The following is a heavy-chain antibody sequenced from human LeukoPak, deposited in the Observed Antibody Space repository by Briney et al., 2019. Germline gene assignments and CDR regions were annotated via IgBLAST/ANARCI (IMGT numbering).Heavy chain of an antibody. D-gene: IGHD6-13*01. V-gene: IGHV4-4*07. J-gene: IGHJ4*02. Sequence: SETLSLTCTVSGGSISIYYWSWIRQPAGKGLEWIGRIYTSGSTNYNPSLKSRVTMSVDTSKNQFSLKLSSVTAADTAVYYCARLSPVSPGHSVWVFSLWGQGTLVTVSS. CDR3: ARLSPVSPGHSVWVFSL. CDR2: IYTSGST. CDR1: GGSISIYY.